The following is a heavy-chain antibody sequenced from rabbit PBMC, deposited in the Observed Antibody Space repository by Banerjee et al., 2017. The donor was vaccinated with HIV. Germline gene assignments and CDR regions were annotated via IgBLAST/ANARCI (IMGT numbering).Heavy chain of an antibody. D-gene: IGHD2-1*01. J-gene: IGHJ4*02. CDR3: ATDNAHDYGDYSF. CDR1: GFSFSSDYF. V-gene: IGHV1S45*01. Sequence: QEQLVESGGGLVQPEGSLTLTCTASGFSFSSDYFMCWVRQAPGKGLEWIACIDGGSSGGTYYASWAKGRFTISKTSSTTVTLQMTSLTAADTATYFCATDNAHDYGDYSFWGPGTLVTVS. CDR2: IDGGSSGGT.